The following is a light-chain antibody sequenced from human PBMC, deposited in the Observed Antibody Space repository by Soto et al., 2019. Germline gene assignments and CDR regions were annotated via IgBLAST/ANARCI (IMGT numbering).Light chain of an antibody. V-gene: IGKV3-11*01. Sequence: EIVLTQSPATLSLSPGERATLSCSASQSVSSYLAWYQQKPGQAPRLLIYDASNRATGVPARFSGSGSGTDFTLTISSLEPEDFAVYYFQQRSNWPPTFGQGNKLAIK. J-gene: IGKJ2*01. CDR2: DAS. CDR3: QQRSNWPPT. CDR1: QSVSSY.